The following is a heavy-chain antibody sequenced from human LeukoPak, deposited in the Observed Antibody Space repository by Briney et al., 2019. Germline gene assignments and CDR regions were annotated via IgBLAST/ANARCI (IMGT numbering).Heavy chain of an antibody. Sequence: GGSLRLSCAASGFTFSSYWMSWVRQAPGKGLEWVANIKKDGSEKYYVDSVKGRFTISRDNAKNSLYLQMNSLRAEDTAVYYCARGVDSLRYFDWFLYYFDYWGQGTLVTVSS. CDR3: ARGVDSLRYFDWFLYYFDY. CDR2: IKKDGSEK. CDR1: GFTFSSYW. J-gene: IGHJ4*02. D-gene: IGHD3-9*01. V-gene: IGHV3-7*03.